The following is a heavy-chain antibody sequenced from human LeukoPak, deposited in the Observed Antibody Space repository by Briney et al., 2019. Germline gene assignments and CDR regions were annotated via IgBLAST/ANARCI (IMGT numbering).Heavy chain of an antibody. CDR2: IRFDGGNE. V-gene: IGHV3-30*02. D-gene: IGHD6-13*01. J-gene: IGHJ4*02. Sequence: PGGSLRLSCAASDFTFSDYGMHWVRQAPGKGLEWVAFIRFDGGNEIYGDSVKGRFTISRDDSKDTLYLQMNSLSAEDTAVSFCAKAGYSTSWYYLDFWGQGTLVTVSS. CDR1: DFTFSDYG. CDR3: AKAGYSTSWYYLDF.